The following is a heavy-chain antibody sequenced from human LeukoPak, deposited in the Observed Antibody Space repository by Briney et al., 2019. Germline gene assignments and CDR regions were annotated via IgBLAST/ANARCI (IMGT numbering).Heavy chain of an antibody. V-gene: IGHV3-30*03. CDR1: GFTFSSYG. D-gene: IGHD2/OR15-2a*01. CDR2: ISYDGSNK. Sequence: GRSLRLSCTASGFTFSSYGMHWVRQAPGKGLEWVAVISYDGSNKYYADSVKGRFTISRDNSKNTLYVQMNSLRREDSAVYYCARDAPFHDYWGQGTLVTVSS. CDR3: ARDAPFHDY. J-gene: IGHJ4*02.